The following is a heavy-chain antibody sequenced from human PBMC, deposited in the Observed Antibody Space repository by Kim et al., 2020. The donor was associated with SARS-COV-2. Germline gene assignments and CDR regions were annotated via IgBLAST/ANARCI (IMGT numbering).Heavy chain of an antibody. CDR3: ARGRAGVVPSPIMGLGPHYDDYALDV. J-gene: IGHJ6*02. CDR2: INQSGAT. D-gene: IGHD3-3*01. CDR1: VGSFSGYH. V-gene: IGHV4-34*01. Sequence: SETLSLTCAVYVGSFSGYHWTWIRQSPGKGLEWIGEINQSGATNNNPSLKSRVAISVDTSKNQFSLKVKSVTAADTAVYFCARGRAGVVPSPIMGLGPHYDDYALDVWGQGTTVSVSS.